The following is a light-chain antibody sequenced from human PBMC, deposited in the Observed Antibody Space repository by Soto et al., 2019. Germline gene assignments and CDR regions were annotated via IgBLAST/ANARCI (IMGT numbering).Light chain of an antibody. J-gene: IGKJ1*01. CDR2: GAS. CDR1: QSVSSN. Sequence: EIVMTQSPATLSVSPGERATLSCRPSQSVSSNLAWYQQKPGQAPRLLIYGASTRATGVPARFSGSGSGTEFTVTISSLQSEDFAVYYCQQYNDWPRTFGQGTKVEIK. CDR3: QQYNDWPRT. V-gene: IGKV3-15*01.